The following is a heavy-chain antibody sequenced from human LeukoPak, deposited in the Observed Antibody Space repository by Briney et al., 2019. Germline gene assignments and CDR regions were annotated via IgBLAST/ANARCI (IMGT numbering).Heavy chain of an antibody. CDR3: ARGGYYDSSGLCFFDY. CDR2: IYTSGST. Sequence: PSETLSLTCTVSGGSINNYYWSWIRQPAGKGLEWIGRIYTSGSTNYNPSLKSRVTMSVDTSKNQFSLKLSSVTAADTAAYYCARGGYYDSSGLCFFDYWGQGNLVTVSS. J-gene: IGHJ4*02. D-gene: IGHD3-22*01. V-gene: IGHV4-4*07. CDR1: GGSINNYY.